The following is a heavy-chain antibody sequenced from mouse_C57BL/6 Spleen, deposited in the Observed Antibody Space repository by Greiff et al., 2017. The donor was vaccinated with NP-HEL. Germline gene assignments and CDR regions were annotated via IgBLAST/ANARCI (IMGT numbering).Heavy chain of an antibody. V-gene: IGHV1-69*01. Sequence: QVQLKQPGAELVMPGASVKLSCKASGYTFTGYWMHWVKQRPGQGLEWIGEIAPSDSYTNYNQKFKGKSTLTVDKSSSTAYMQLNSLTAEDSAVYYCARKRGMDYWGQGTSVTVSS. CDR2: IAPSDSYT. CDR3: ARKRGMDY. CDR1: GYTFTGYW. J-gene: IGHJ4*01.